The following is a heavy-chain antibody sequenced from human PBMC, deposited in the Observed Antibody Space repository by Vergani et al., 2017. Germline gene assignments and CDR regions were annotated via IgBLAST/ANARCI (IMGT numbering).Heavy chain of an antibody. D-gene: IGHD4-11*01. Sequence: QVQLQESGPGLVKPSQTLSLTCTVSGDSISRYYWSWIRQPPGKGLKWIGNIYYSGSTNYNPSLKSRVTISVDTSKNQFSLILNSVTAADTAVYYCAREPTDYSNDYYYGMDVWGQGTTVTVSS. J-gene: IGHJ6*02. CDR2: IYYSGST. CDR3: AREPTDYSNDYYYGMDV. V-gene: IGHV4-59*01. CDR1: GDSISRYY.